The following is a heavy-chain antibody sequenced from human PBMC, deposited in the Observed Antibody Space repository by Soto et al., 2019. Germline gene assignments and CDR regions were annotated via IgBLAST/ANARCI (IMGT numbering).Heavy chain of an antibody. V-gene: IGHV3-74*01. Sequence: EVQLEESGGGSVQLGESLRVSCVASEFTFRNQWMHWVRQVPGKGLVWVCRINGDGTRASYADFVKGRFTISRDNAQNLLFLQLNSLRVDDTGVYHCARGGASGRGDAIDIWGPGTTVAVSS. J-gene: IGHJ3*02. D-gene: IGHD3-10*01. CDR1: EFTFRNQW. CDR3: ARGGASGRGDAIDI. CDR2: INGDGTRA.